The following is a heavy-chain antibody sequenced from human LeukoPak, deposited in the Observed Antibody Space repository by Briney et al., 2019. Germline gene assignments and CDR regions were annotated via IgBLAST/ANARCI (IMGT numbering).Heavy chain of an antibody. J-gene: IGHJ6*02. CDR3: TRVQAGRAGLMDV. Sequence: GGSLRLSCAASGFTLSSYWMHWVRQAPGEGLVWVSRIDPDGSTTNYADSVKGRFTTSRDNAKNTLYLQMNSLRAEDTALYYCTRVQAGRAGLMDVWGRGTSVTVSS. V-gene: IGHV3-74*01. CDR1: GFTLSSYW. CDR2: IDPDGSTT. D-gene: IGHD6-13*01.